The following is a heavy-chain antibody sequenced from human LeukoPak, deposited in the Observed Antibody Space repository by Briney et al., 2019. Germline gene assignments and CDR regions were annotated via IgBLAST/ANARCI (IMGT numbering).Heavy chain of an antibody. J-gene: IGHJ4*02. V-gene: IGHV4-39*01. CDR1: GGSISSSSYY. Sequence: PSETLSLTCTVSGGSISSSSYYWRWIRQPPGKVLEWIGSIYYSGSTYYNPSLKSRVTISVATSKNQFSLKLSSVTAADTAVYYCARRDGYKIPSIDYWGQGNLVTVSS. CDR2: IYYSGST. CDR3: ARRDGYKIPSIDY. D-gene: IGHD5-24*01.